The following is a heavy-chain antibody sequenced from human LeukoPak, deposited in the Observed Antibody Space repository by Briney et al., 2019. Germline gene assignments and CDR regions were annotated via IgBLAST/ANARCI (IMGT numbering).Heavy chain of an antibody. CDR2: ITSDRRYK. D-gene: IGHD1-26*01. Sequence: PGGSLRLSCAASGFTFSDYNMDWVRQAPGKSREWVSSITSDRRYKYYVDSVRGRFTISRDNAKNTLFLQIDSLRAEDTAVYYCARDPYSGTYGHLYYYYMDVWGKGTTVTISS. J-gene: IGHJ6*03. V-gene: IGHV3-21*01. CDR3: ARDPYSGTYGHLYYYYMDV. CDR1: GFTFSDYN.